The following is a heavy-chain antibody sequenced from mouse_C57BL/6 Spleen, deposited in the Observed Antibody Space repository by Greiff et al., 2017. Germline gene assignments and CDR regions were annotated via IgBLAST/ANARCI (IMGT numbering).Heavy chain of an antibody. Sequence: VQLKESGPGLVKPSQSLSLTCSVTGYSITSGYYWNWIRQFPGNKLEWMGYISYDGSNNYNPSLKNRISITRDTSKNQFFLKLNSVTTEDTATYYCARLRPHWYFDVWGTGTTVTVSS. V-gene: IGHV3-6*01. CDR1: GYSITSGYY. D-gene: IGHD2-12*01. CDR3: ARLRPHWYFDV. J-gene: IGHJ1*03. CDR2: ISYDGSN.